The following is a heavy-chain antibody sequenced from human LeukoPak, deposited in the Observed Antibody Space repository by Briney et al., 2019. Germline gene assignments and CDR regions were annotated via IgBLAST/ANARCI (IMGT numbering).Heavy chain of an antibody. Sequence: TLSLTCTVSGGSISSSSYYWSWLRQPAGTGLEWLGRIYTSGSTNYNPSLKSRVTISVDTSKNQFSLKLSSVTAADTAVYYCARDGGYCSGGSCCLSREVAFDIWGQGTMVTVSS. CDR1: GGSISSSSYY. V-gene: IGHV4-61*02. CDR3: ARDGGYCSGGSCCLSREVAFDI. CDR2: IYTSGST. J-gene: IGHJ3*02. D-gene: IGHD2-15*01.